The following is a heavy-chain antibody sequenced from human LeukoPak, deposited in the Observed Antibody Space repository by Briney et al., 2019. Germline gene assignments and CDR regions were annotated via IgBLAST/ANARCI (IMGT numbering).Heavy chain of an antibody. D-gene: IGHD1-26*01. CDR3: ARVGSYFRNFDY. Sequence: GASVKVSCKASGGTFSSYAISWVRQAPGQGLEWMGWISAYNGNTNYAQKLQGRVTMTTDTSTSTAYMELRSLRSDDTAVYYCARVGSYFRNFDYWGQGTLVTVSS. CDR1: GGTFSSYA. J-gene: IGHJ4*02. CDR2: ISAYNGNT. V-gene: IGHV1-18*01.